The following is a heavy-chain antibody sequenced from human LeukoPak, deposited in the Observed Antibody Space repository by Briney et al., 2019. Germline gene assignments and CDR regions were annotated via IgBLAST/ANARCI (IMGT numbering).Heavy chain of an antibody. CDR1: GGSISSYY. V-gene: IGHV4-59*01. J-gene: IGHJ5*02. D-gene: IGHD6-19*01. Sequence: SETLSLTCTVSGGSISSYYWSWIRQPPGKGLEWIGYIYYSGSTNYSTSLKSRVTISVDTSKNQFSLKLSSVTAADTAVYYCARGYSSGWYVNWFDPWGQGTLVTVSS. CDR2: IYYSGST. CDR3: ARGYSSGWYVNWFDP.